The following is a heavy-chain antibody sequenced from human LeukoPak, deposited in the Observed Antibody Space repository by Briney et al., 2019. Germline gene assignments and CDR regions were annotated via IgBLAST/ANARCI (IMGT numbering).Heavy chain of an antibody. CDR1: GGSIGSYY. CDR3: ARLGYCSGGSCYSHYYYYYMDV. CDR2: IYYSGST. D-gene: IGHD2-15*01. Sequence: PSETLSLTCTVSGGSIGSYYWSWIRQPPGKGLEWIGYIYYSGSTNYNPSLKSRVTISVDTSKNQFSLKLSSVTAADTAVYYCARLGYCSGGSCYSHYYYYYMDVWGKGTTVTVSS. J-gene: IGHJ6*03. V-gene: IGHV4-59*01.